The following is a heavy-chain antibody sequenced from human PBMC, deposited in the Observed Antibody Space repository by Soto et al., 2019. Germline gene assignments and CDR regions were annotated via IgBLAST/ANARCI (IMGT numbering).Heavy chain of an antibody. Sequence: QMQLVESGGGAVQPGRSLRLSCAASGFTFSYYPMHWVRQAPGKGLEWVAVISFDGSNKYYADSVKGRFTISRDNSKNTLYLQMNSLRGADTAVDYCARVPGAMVAILYIYPLDGREPMSDVDVWGQGTTVTVS. J-gene: IGHJ6*02. CDR2: ISFDGSNK. D-gene: IGHD5-18*01. V-gene: IGHV3-30*04. CDR1: GFTFSYYP. CDR3: ARVPGAMVAILYIYPLDGREPMSDVDV.